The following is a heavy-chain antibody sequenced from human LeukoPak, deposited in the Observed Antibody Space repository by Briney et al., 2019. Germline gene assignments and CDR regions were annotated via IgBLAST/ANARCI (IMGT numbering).Heavy chain of an antibody. CDR2: INHSGST. D-gene: IGHD2-21*01. V-gene: IGHV4-34*01. J-gene: IGHJ4*02. CDR1: GGSFSGYY. CDR3: ARIPPTYYFDY. Sequence: PSETLSLTCAVYGGSFSGYYWSWIRQPPGKGLEWIGEINHSGSTSYNPSLKSRVTISVDTSKNQFSLKLSSVTAADTAVYYCARIPPTYYFDYWGQGTLFTVSS.